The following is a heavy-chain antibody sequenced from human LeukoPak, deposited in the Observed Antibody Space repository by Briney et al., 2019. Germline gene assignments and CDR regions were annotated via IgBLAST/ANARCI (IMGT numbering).Heavy chain of an antibody. Sequence: GGSLRLSCAASGFTFSSYAMSWVRQAPGKGLEWVSTISGSGGSTYYADSVKGRFTISSDNSKSTLYLQMNSLRAEDTAVYYCAKEPGIAVAGLYYYYGMDVWGQGTTVTVSS. CDR3: AKEPGIAVAGLYYYYGMDV. CDR2: ISGSGGST. V-gene: IGHV3-23*01. J-gene: IGHJ6*02. CDR1: GFTFSSYA. D-gene: IGHD6-19*01.